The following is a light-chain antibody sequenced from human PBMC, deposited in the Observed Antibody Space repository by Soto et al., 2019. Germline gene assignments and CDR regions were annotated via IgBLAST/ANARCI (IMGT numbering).Light chain of an antibody. CDR2: DVS. Sequence: QSVLTQPASVSGSPGQSITISCTGTSSDVGYYNSVSWYQRHPGKVPKLIIYDVSSRPSGVSNRFSGFKSGNTACLTISGLQAEDEADYYCSSYPSSETHVLFGGGTQLTVL. J-gene: IGLJ2*01. CDR1: SSDVGYYNS. CDR3: SSYPSSETHVL. V-gene: IGLV2-14*03.